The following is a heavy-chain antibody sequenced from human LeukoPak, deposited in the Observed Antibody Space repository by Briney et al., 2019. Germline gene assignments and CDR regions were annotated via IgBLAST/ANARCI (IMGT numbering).Heavy chain of an antibody. V-gene: IGHV4-39*01. CDR2: IYYSGST. CDR3: ARHYGP. Sequence: PETLSLTCIVSGGSISSNYWGWIRQPPGKGLEWIGSIYYSGSTYYNPSLKSRVTISVDTSKNQFSLKLNSVTATDTAVYYCARHYGPWGQGTLVTVSS. D-gene: IGHD3-10*01. CDR1: GGSISSNY. J-gene: IGHJ4*02.